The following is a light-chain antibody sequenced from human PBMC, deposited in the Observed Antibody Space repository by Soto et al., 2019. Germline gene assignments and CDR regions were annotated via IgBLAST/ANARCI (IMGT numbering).Light chain of an antibody. CDR1: QSVSNNY. J-gene: IGKJ1*01. CDR3: QQYGSSGT. V-gene: IGKV3-20*01. CDR2: GAS. Sequence: EVVFSQSLGTVSLSPGERATLSCRASQSVSNNYLAWYQQKPGQAPRLLIYGASNRATGIPDRFSGSGSGTDFTLTISRLEPEDFAVYYCQQYGSSGTFGQGTKV.